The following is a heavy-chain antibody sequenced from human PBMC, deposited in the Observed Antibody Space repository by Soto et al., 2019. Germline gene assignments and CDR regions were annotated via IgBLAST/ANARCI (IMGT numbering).Heavy chain of an antibody. D-gene: IGHD6-19*01. J-gene: IGHJ4*02. CDR2: IWYDGSNK. CDR3: AREVTHNCGWYCCVY. CDR1: GFTFSSYG. V-gene: IGHV3-33*01. Sequence: QVQLVESGGGVVQPGRSLRLSCAASGFTFSSYGMHWVGQAPGKGLEWVAVIWYDGSNKYYADSVKGRFTISRDNSTNTLYLQMNSLRAEDTAVYYCAREVTHNCGWYCCVYFGQEPHIAFSS.